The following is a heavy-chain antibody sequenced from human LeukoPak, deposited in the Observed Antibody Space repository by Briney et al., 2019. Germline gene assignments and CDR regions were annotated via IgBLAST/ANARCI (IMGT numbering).Heavy chain of an antibody. CDR1: VFTFSNYG. CDR2: ISGSGHNT. CDR3: SKPDGDYVGQLDACDI. D-gene: IGHD4-17*01. V-gene: IGHV3-23*01. Sequence: GGTLRLSCAASVFTFSNYGMNWVRQAPGKGLEWVSAISGSGHNTYYADSVKGRFTISRDNSKNTLYLQMNTLRAEDTAVFYCSKPDGDYVGQLDACDIWGQGTMVTVSS. J-gene: IGHJ3*02.